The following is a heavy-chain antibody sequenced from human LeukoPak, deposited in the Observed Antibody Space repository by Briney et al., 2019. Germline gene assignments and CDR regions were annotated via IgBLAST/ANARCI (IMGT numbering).Heavy chain of an antibody. V-gene: IGHV3-9*01. D-gene: IGHD6-13*01. CDR1: GFTFDDYA. CDR2: ISWNSGSI. Sequence: GRSLRLSCAASGFTFDDYAMHWVRQAPGKGLEWVSGISWNSGSIGYADSVKGRFTISRDNAKNSLYLQMNSLRAEDTALYYCAKGSCSSWYLFDYWGQGTLVTVSS. CDR3: AKGSCSSWYLFDY. J-gene: IGHJ4*02.